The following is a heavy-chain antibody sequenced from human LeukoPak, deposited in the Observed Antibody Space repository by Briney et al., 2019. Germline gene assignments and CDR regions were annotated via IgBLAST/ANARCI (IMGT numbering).Heavy chain of an antibody. J-gene: IGHJ3*02. CDR1: RFTFSNAW. V-gene: IGHV3-15*01. CDR2: IKSKSDGGTT. D-gene: IGHD3-22*01. CDR3: TTDLYYDSSGYYYFGPSNAFDI. Sequence: GGSLRLSCAASRFTFSNAWMSWVRQAPGKGLEWVGRIKSKSDGGTTDYAAPVKGRFTISRDDSKNTLYLQMNSLKTEDTAVYYCTTDLYYDSSGYYYFGPSNAFDIWGQGTMVTVSS.